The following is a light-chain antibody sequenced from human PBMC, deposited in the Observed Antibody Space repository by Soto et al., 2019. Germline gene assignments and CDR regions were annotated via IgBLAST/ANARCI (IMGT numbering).Light chain of an antibody. V-gene: IGKV3-15*01. CDR1: ESVSSS. CDR3: QQYNKWRT. J-gene: IGKJ1*01. Sequence: EXVMTQSPATLSVSPGERVTLSCRASESVSSSIAWYQQRTGQAPRLLIYGASTRATGIPARFSGSGSGTEFTLTISSLQSEDFAIYYCQQYNKWRTFGQGTKVDIK. CDR2: GAS.